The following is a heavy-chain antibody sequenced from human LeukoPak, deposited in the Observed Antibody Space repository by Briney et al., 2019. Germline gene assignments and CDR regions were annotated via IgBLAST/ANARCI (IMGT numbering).Heavy chain of an antibody. Sequence: SESLSLTCTVSGGSISSYYRSWVRQPPGKGLEWVGYIYYSGSTNYNPSPKSRVTTSVKPSQNQFSLRLRTVNAADPAVYYSARTLREEDFFWFDPWGQGNLVTLSP. D-gene: IGHD3-3*01. J-gene: IGHJ5*02. CDR2: IYYSGST. V-gene: IGHV4-59*01. CDR3: ARTLREEDFFWFDP. CDR1: GGSISSYY.